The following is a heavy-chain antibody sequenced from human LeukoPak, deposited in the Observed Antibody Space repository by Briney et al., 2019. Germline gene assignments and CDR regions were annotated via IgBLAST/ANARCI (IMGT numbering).Heavy chain of an antibody. CDR2: ISAGGGST. CDR3: AKDAAGPEY. J-gene: IGHJ4*02. Sequence: PGGSLRLSCAAPGLTFSDYSMTWVRQAPGKGLFWVSGISAGGGSTYYADSVKGRFTISRDNSRNTLYLQMNSPRAEDTAVYYCAKDAAGPEYWGQGTLVTVSS. V-gene: IGHV3-23*01. D-gene: IGHD6-13*01. CDR1: GLTFSDYS.